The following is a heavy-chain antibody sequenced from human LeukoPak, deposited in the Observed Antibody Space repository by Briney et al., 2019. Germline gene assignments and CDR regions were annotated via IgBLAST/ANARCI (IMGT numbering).Heavy chain of an antibody. J-gene: IGHJ4*02. V-gene: IGHV4-39*07. CDR2: IYYSGRT. D-gene: IGHD5-12*01. Sequence: PSETLSLTCTVSGGSISSSSYYWGWIRQPPGKGLEWIGSIYYSGRTYSNPSLESRVTISIDTSKNQFSLKLSSVTAADTAVYYCARGMATIGEDYWGQGTLVTVSS. CDR1: GGSISSSSYY. CDR3: ARGMATIGEDY.